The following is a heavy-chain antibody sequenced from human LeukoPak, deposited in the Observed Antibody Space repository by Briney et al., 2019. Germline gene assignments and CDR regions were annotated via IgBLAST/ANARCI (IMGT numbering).Heavy chain of an antibody. D-gene: IGHD2-2*01. CDR2: ISYDGSNK. Sequence: GSLRLSCAASGFTFSSYGMHWVRQAPGKGLEWVAVISYDGSNKYYADSVKGRFTISRDNSKNTLYLQMNSLRAEDTAVFYCARQRYCSNTSCPDGVAFDLWGQGTLVTVSS. J-gene: IGHJ3*01. CDR3: ARQRYCSNTSCPDGVAFDL. V-gene: IGHV3-33*05. CDR1: GFTFSSYG.